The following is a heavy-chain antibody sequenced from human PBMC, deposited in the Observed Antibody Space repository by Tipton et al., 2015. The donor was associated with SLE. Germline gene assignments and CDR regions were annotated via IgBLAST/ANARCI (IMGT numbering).Heavy chain of an antibody. Sequence: LRLSCTVAGGSISSYYWTWIRQPPGKGLEWIGYIYYSGSTNYNPSLKSQVTMSVDTSKNQFSLKLSSVTAADTAVYYCAGDSSGSYYDRGGYYQLANRHFDLWGRGILVSVSS. V-gene: IGHV4-59*12. J-gene: IGHJ4*02. CDR2: IYYSGST. CDR3: AGDSSGSYYDRGGYYQLANRHFDL. CDR1: GGSISSYY. D-gene: IGHD3-22*01.